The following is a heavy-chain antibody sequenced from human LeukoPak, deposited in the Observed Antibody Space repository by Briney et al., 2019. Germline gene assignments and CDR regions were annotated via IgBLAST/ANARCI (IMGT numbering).Heavy chain of an antibody. J-gene: IGHJ6*03. CDR3: ARGQRDPGAGAGVDYYYSYMDV. D-gene: IGHD6-19*01. CDR1: GDTFTTHA. CDR2: FTPLFGRT. V-gene: IGHV1-69*05. Sequence: SVKVSCKTPGDTFTTHAISWVRQTPGQGREWVGGFTPLFGRTIYTQQFQGRVTITTDEPASTAYMELSALTSDDTAVYYCARGQRDPGAGAGVDYYYSYMDVWGKGTTVTVSS.